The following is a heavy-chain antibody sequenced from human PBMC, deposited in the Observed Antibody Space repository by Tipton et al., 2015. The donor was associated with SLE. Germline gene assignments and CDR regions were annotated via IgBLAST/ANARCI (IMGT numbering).Heavy chain of an antibody. V-gene: IGHV3-30-3*01. CDR1: GFNFSSYA. D-gene: IGHD3-10*01. CDR3: AKDLAPMVQGCFDY. Sequence: SLRLSCAASGFNFSSYALHWVRKAQGKGLEWVAVISYDGSNKYYADYVKGRFTISRDNSKNQLYLQMNSLRAEDTAVYYCAKDLAPMVQGCFDYWCQGTRFTVPS. J-gene: IGHJ4*02. CDR2: ISYDGSNK.